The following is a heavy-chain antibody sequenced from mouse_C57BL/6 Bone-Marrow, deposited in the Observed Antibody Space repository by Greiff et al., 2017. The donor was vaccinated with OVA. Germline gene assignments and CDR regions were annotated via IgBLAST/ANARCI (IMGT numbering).Heavy chain of an antibody. CDR2: INPNNGGT. D-gene: IGHD2-3*01. Sequence: LVEPGASVKMSCKASGYTFTDYNMHWVKQSHGKSLEWIGYINPNNGGTSYNQKFKGKATLTVNKSSSTAYMELRSLTSEDSAVYYCARSMDHAFAYWGQGTLVTVSA. V-gene: IGHV1-22*01. CDR1: GYTFTDYN. J-gene: IGHJ3*01. CDR3: ARSMDHAFAY.